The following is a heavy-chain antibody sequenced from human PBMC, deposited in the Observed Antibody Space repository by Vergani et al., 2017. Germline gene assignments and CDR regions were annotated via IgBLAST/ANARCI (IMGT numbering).Heavy chain of an antibody. CDR1: GSSITSGYY. Sequence: QVQLLESGPGLLKPSETLSLTCSVSGSSITSGYYWGCIRQPPGRGLEWMGSIYHTGSAYYNPSLKSRVTVSGDTSMNQVSLKLNSVTAADTAVYYCVRTVALWFGGTEDGGWFDPWGQGTLVTVTS. D-gene: IGHD3-10*01. J-gene: IGHJ5*02. V-gene: IGHV4-38-2*01. CDR2: IYHTGSA. CDR3: VRTVALWFGGTEDGGWFDP.